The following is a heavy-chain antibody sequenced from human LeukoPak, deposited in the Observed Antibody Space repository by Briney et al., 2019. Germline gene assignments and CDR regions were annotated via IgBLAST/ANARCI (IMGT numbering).Heavy chain of an antibody. CDR3: ARGYVWIEMGLAY. Sequence: GASVKVSFKASGYTFTGYSIYWVRQAPGQGLEWMGGINPNSGDTNFAQKFQGRVTMTRDTSISTAYMELSGLRSDDTAIYYCARGYVWIEMGLAYWAQDTLVTVSS. CDR2: INPNSGDT. D-gene: IGHD3/OR15-3a*01. J-gene: IGHJ1*01. CDR1: GYTFTGYS. V-gene: IGHV1-2*02.